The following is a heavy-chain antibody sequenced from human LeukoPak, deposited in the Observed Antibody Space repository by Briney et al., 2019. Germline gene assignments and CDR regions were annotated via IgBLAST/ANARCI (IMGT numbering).Heavy chain of an antibody. Sequence: PSETLSLTCTVSGGSISSGDYYWSWIRQPPGKGLEWIGYIYYSGSTYYNPSLKSRVTISVDTSKNQFSLKLNSVTAADTAVYYCAREMYYYGSGSYPNNYDGFDIWGQGTMVTVSS. CDR1: GGSISSGDYY. D-gene: IGHD3-10*01. CDR3: AREMYYYGSGSYPNNYDGFDI. J-gene: IGHJ3*02. CDR2: IYYSGST. V-gene: IGHV4-30-4*08.